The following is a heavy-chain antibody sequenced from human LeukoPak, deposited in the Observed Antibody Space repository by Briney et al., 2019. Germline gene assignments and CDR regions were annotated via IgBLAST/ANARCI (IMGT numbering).Heavy chain of an antibody. D-gene: IGHD6-19*01. Sequence: GGSLRLSCAVSGISLSNYCMSWVRQAPGKGLEWVAGISDSGCRTNYADSVKGRFTVSRDSSKNTLYVHMNSLRAEDTAIYYCARVQGLIDPFDIWCQGTLVTVSS. CDR1: GISLSNYC. J-gene: IGHJ3*02. CDR3: ARVQGLIDPFDI. V-gene: IGHV3-23*01. CDR2: ISDSGCRT.